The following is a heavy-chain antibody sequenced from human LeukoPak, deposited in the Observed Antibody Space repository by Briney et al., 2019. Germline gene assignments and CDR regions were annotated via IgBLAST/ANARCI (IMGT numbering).Heavy chain of an antibody. Sequence: QTGGSLRLSCVASGFTFSTSWMTWVRQAPGMGLERVANIKADGSGKYYVDSVRGRFSISRDNAKNSLYLELNNLRAEDTGVYFCARDRGWQQFDYWGQGTLVTVSS. CDR1: GFTFSTSW. D-gene: IGHD5-24*01. CDR2: IKADGSGK. J-gene: IGHJ4*01. CDR3: ARDRGWQQFDY. V-gene: IGHV3-7*01.